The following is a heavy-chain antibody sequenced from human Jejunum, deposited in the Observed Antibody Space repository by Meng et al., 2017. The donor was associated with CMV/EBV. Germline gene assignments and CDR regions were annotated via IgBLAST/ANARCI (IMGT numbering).Heavy chain of an antibody. CDR3: VREMYDGQHDY. J-gene: IGHJ4*02. V-gene: IGHV1-3*04. D-gene: IGHD2-8*01. CDR1: GYTFTSYA. Sequence: SCKTSGYTFTSYAIHWVRQAPGQRLEWMGIINTGNGDTKYSQNFQGRVTFTRDTSANTAYMELSSLRSEDTAVYYCVREMYDGQHDYWGQGTLVTVSS. CDR2: INTGNGDT.